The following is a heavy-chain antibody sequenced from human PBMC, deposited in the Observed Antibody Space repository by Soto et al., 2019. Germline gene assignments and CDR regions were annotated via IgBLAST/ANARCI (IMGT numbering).Heavy chain of an antibody. V-gene: IGHV4-34*01. CDR3: ARGSYYGSGSWEITRYYMDV. J-gene: IGHJ6*03. CDR1: GGSFSGYY. CDR2: INHSGST. Sequence: SETLSLTCAVYGGSFSGYYWSWIRQPPGKGLEWIGEINHSGSTNYNPSLKSRVTISVDTSKNQFSLKLSSVTAADTAVYYCARGSYYGSGSWEITRYYMDVWGKGTTVTVSS. D-gene: IGHD3-10*01.